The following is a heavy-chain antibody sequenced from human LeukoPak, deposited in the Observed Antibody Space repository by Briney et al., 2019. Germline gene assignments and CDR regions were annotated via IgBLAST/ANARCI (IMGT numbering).Heavy chain of an antibody. Sequence: GGSLRLSCAASGFTFSSYWMHWVRQAPGEGLVWVAQINGDGSDTNYAGSLRGRFTISRDNAKNTLYLHINSLRAEDTAVFYCVRGAYYFYGMEVWGQGTTVTASS. D-gene: IGHD3-16*01. V-gene: IGHV3-74*01. J-gene: IGHJ6*02. CDR1: GFTFSSYW. CDR3: VRGAYYFYGMEV. CDR2: INGDGSDT.